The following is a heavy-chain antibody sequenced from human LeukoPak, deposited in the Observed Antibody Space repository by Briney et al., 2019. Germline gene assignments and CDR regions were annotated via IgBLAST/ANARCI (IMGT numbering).Heavy chain of an antibody. CDR2: ISSNGGST. J-gene: IGHJ4*02. V-gene: IGHV3-64*01. CDR1: GFTFSSYA. Sequence: GGSLRLSCAASGFTFSSYAMHWVRQAPGKGLEYVSDISSNGGSTYYANSVKGRFTISRDNSKNTLYLQMGSLRAEDMAVYYCARDTSRGFSGFCDYWGQGTLVTVSS. D-gene: IGHD3-3*01. CDR3: ARDTSRGFSGFCDY.